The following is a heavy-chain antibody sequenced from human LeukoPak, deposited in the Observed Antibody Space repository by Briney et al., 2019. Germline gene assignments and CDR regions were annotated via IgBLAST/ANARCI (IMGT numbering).Heavy chain of an antibody. CDR1: GFNFNYVW. V-gene: IGHV3-15*01. J-gene: IGHJ6*02. CDR2: IRTKIEGETT. CDR3: TTERNWELLRPYGLDI. Sequence: GGSLRLSCAASGFNFNYVWMNWVRQAPGKGLEWVGRIRTKIEGETTDYAAPVKGRFTISGDDSKTTLYLHMNSLKTEDSAVYYCTTERNWELLRPYGLDIWGQGTTVTVSS. D-gene: IGHD1-26*01.